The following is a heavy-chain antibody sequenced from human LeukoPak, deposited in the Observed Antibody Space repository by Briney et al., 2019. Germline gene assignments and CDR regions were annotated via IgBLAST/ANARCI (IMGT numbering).Heavy chain of an antibody. V-gene: IGHV4-59*01. CDR1: GGSISSYY. J-gene: IGHJ4*02. D-gene: IGHD3-16*01. CDR3: ARVRYYFDY. Sequence: PSETLSLTCTVYGGSISSYYWSWIRQPPGKGLEWIGYIYYSGSTNYNPSLKSRVTISVDTSKNQFSLKLSSVTAADTAVYYCARVRYYFDYWGQGTLVTVSS. CDR2: IYYSGST.